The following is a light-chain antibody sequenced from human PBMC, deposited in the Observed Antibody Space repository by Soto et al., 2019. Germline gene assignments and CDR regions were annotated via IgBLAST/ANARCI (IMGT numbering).Light chain of an antibody. CDR1: SSDVGSYNR. CDR2: EVS. Sequence: QSALTQPPSVSGSPGQSVTISCTGTSSDVGSYNRVSWYQQPPGTAPKLMIYEVSNRPSGVPDRFSGSKSGNTASLTISGLQAEDEAVYYCSSFAGSRVLVLGGGTKVTVL. CDR3: SSFAGSRVLV. V-gene: IGLV2-18*02. J-gene: IGLJ2*01.